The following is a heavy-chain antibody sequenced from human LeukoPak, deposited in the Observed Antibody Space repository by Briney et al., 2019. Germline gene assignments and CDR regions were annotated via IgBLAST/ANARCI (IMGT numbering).Heavy chain of an antibody. CDR3: AIPDMVRGALKDY. J-gene: IGHJ4*02. CDR1: GFSFSSYW. CDR2: INQHASEK. V-gene: IGHV3-7*01. Sequence: GGSLRLSCAASGFSFSSYWMGWVRQTPGKGLEWVANINQHASEKYYVDSVKGRFTISRDNANNSLFLKMNSLRAEDTAVYYCAIPDMVRGALKDYWGQGALVTVSS. D-gene: IGHD3-10*01.